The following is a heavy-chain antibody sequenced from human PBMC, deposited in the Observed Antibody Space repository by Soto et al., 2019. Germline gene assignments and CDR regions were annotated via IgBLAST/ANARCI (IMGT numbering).Heavy chain of an antibody. CDR2: IIPIFGTV. CDR1: GGTFSNYP. D-gene: IGHD5-12*01. CDR3: ARGNHRWLQLWYFDL. Sequence: QVQLVQSGAEVKKPGSSVKVSCKASGGTFSNYPISWVRQAPGQGLEWMGGIIPIFGTVNYAQEFQGRVTITADEATCTAYMELSRLRSEDTAVYYCARGNHRWLQLWYFDLWGRGTLVTVSS. V-gene: IGHV1-69*12. J-gene: IGHJ2*01.